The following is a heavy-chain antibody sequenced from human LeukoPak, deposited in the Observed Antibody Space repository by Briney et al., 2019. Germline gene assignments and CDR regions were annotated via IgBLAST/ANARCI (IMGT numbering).Heavy chain of an antibody. Sequence: SETLSLTCTVSGYSISSGYYWGWIRQPPGKGLEWIGCIYHSGSTYYNPSLKSRVTISVDTSKNQFSLKLSSVTAADTAVYHCARGSVVYGDYGYWGQGTLVTVSS. J-gene: IGHJ4*02. CDR2: IYHSGST. CDR1: GYSISSGYY. CDR3: ARGSVVYGDYGY. V-gene: IGHV4-38-2*02. D-gene: IGHD4-17*01.